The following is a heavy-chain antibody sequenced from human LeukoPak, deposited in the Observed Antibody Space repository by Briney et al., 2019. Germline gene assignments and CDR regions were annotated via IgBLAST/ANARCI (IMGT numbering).Heavy chain of an antibody. CDR3: ARNADMYYYVDN. J-gene: IGHJ4*02. D-gene: IGHD3-10*01. CDR1: SGSISSSGYY. Sequence: PSETLSLTCTVSSGSISSSGYYCSWIRQHPGKGLEWIGCIYYSGSTYYNPSLKSRVTISVDTSKNQFSLSLSSVTAAGTAVYYCARNADMYYYVDNWGQGTLVTVSS. V-gene: IGHV4-31*03. CDR2: IYYSGST.